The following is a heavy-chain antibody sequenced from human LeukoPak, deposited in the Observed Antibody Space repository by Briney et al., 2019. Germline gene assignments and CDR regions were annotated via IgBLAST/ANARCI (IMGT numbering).Heavy chain of an antibody. CDR2: IYHSGST. CDR3: ARTTLDAFDI. CDR1: GGSISSGGYF. J-gene: IGHJ3*02. Sequence: SETLSLTCTVSGGSISSGGYFWSWIRQPPGKGLEWIGYIYHSGSTYYNPSLKSRVTISVDTSKNQFSLKLSSVTAADTAVYYCARTTLDAFDIWGQGTMVTVSS. D-gene: IGHD1-1*01. V-gene: IGHV4-30-2*01.